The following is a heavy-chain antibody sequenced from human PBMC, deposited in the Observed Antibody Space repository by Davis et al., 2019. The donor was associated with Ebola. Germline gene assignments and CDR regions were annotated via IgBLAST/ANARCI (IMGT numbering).Heavy chain of an antibody. CDR2: ISGSGGST. D-gene: IGHD6-13*01. CDR3: AGGSSSSWSLYGY. CDR1: GFTFSSYA. Sequence: PGGSLRLSCAASGFTFSSYAMSWVRQAPGKGLEWVSAISGSGGSTYYAGSVKGRFTISRDNSRNTLYLQMNSLRGEDTAVYYCAGGSSSSWSLYGYWGQGTLVTVSS. V-gene: IGHV3-23*01. J-gene: IGHJ4*02.